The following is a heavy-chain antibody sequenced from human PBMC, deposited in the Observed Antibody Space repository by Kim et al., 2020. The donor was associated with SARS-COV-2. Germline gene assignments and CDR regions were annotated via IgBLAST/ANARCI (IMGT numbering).Heavy chain of an antibody. J-gene: IGHJ4*02. CDR2: LNPNGGGT. D-gene: IGHD2-15*01. CDR3: ATGGTNTNSATYS. CDR1: GYIFTVYY. Sequence: ASVKVSCKASGYIFTVYYIHWVRLAPGQGLEWMGRLNPNGGGTNYAQQFQGRVTMTRDTSISTAYMELTGLRTDDTAVYYCATGGTNTNSATYSWGQGTL. V-gene: IGHV1-2*06.